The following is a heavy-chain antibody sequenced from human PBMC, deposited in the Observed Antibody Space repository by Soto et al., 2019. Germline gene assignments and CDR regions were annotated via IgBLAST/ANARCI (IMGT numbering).Heavy chain of an antibody. Sequence: QITLKESGPTLVKPTQTLTLTCTFSGFSLSTSGVGVGWIRQPPGKALEWLALIYWDDDKRYSPSLKSRLTITKDTSKNQVVLTMTNMHPVDTATYYCAHSALHMITFGGVGVTGYDYWGQGTLVTVSS. CDR3: AHSALHMITFGGVGVTGYDY. D-gene: IGHD3-16*01. J-gene: IGHJ4*02. V-gene: IGHV2-5*02. CDR1: GFSLSTSGVG. CDR2: IYWDDDK.